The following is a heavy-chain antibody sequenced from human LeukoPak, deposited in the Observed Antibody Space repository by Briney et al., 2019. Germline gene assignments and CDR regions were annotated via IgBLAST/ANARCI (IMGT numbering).Heavy chain of an antibody. CDR2: INSDGGST. V-gene: IGHV3-74*01. CDR3: AYFGSPHPTLDY. D-gene: IGHD3-3*01. CDR1: GFTFSSFW. J-gene: IGHJ4*02. Sequence: PGGSLRLSCAASGFTFSSFWMYWVRQAPGKGLVWVSRINSDGGSTTYADSVKGRFTISRDNAKNTVYLQMNSLRAEDMAVYYCAYFGSPHPTLDYWGQGALVTVSS.